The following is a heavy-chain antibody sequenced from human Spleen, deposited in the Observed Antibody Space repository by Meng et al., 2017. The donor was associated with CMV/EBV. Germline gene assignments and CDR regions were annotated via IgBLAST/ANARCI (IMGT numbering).Heavy chain of an antibody. CDR3: GRYISPDY. V-gene: IGHV3-23*01. CDR1: GFTFSSYA. Sequence: RSLSCAASGFTFSSYAMSWVRQAPGKGLEWVSGISGSGGGTYYADAVKGRFTISRDNSKNTLYLQINSLRAEDTAIYYCGRYISPDYWGQGTLVTVSS. J-gene: IGHJ4*02. D-gene: IGHD2-2*02. CDR2: ISGSGGGT.